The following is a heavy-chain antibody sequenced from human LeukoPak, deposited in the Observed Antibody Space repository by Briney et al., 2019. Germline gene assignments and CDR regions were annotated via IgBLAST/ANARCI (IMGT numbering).Heavy chain of an antibody. CDR1: GRSFSDYY. V-gene: IGHV4-34*01. CDR3: AYSSGYQQQ. J-gene: IGHJ1*01. D-gene: IGHD3-22*01. CDR2: IDHSGST. Sequence: SETLSLTCAVYGRSFSDYYWSWIRQPPGKGLEWIGEIDHSGSTNYNPSLKSRVTISVDTSKNQFSLKLSSVTAADTAVYYCAYSSGYQQQWGQGTLVTVSS.